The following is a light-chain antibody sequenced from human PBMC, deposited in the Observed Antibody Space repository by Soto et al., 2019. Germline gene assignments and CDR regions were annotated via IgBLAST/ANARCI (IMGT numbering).Light chain of an antibody. Sequence: DIQMTQSPSSLSASVGDRVTVTCQMSQNIREDLTWYQHKPGKAPKLLIYKASSLESGVPSRFSGSGSGTEFTLTISSLQPDDFATYYCQQFWTFGQGTKVDI. CDR1: QNIRED. V-gene: IGKV1-5*03. J-gene: IGKJ1*01. CDR2: KAS. CDR3: QQFWT.